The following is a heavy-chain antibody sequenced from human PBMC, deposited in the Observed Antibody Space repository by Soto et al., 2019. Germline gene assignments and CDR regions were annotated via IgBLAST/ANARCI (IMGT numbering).Heavy chain of an antibody. CDR1: GYTFTRYA. CDR2: INAGNGHT. D-gene: IGHD4-4*01. V-gene: IGHV1-3*01. Sequence: ASVKVSCKASGYTFTRYAMHWVRQAPGQRLECMGWINAGNGHTTYSPKFQGRITITRDTSSSTAYLELSSLTYEDTATYYCAGDHYSNYDYWGQGTLVTVSS. J-gene: IGHJ4*02. CDR3: AGDHYSNYDY.